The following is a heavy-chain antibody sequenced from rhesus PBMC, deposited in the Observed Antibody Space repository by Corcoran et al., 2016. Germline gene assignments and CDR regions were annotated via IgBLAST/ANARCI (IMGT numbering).Heavy chain of an antibody. CDR1: GGSLSRNW. CDR2: ICGDSGST. J-gene: IGHJ4*01. Sequence: QVQLQESVPGLVKPSGTLSLTCAVSGGSLSRNWLSWIRHAPGKGLEWIGQICGDSGSTSYNPSLRSRVTVSNDASKHQFSLKLSSVTAGDTAVYYCARHTGYSHASWGQGVLVTVSP. V-gene: IGHV4-80*01. CDR3: ARHTGYSHAS. D-gene: IGHD5-12*01.